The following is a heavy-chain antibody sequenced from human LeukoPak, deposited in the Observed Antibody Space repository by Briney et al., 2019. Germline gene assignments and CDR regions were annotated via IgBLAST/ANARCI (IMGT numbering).Heavy chain of an antibody. Sequence: SETLSLTCAVYGGSFSGYYWSFIRQPAGKGLEWIGRISTSGSSKYNPSLESRVTMSVDTSKNQFSLKVTSVTAADTAMYYCARDRVSWHYFDYWGQGTLLTVSS. CDR1: GGSFSGYY. CDR3: ARDRVSWHYFDY. CDR2: ISTSGSS. V-gene: IGHV4-4*07. J-gene: IGHJ4*02. D-gene: IGHD5/OR15-5a*01.